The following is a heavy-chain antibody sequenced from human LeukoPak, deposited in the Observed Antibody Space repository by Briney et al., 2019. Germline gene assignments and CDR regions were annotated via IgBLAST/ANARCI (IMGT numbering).Heavy chain of an antibody. D-gene: IGHD3-3*01. J-gene: IGHJ3*02. CDR3: ARARKRITIFGVARRKKDAFDI. CDR1: GGSISSYY. V-gene: IGHV4-59*12. CDR2: IYYSGST. Sequence: SETLSLTCTVSGGSISSYYWSWIRQPPGKGLEWIGYIYYSGSTNYNPSLKSRVTISLDTSKNQFSLKLSSVTAADTAVYYCARARKRITIFGVARRKKDAFDIWGQGTMVTVSS.